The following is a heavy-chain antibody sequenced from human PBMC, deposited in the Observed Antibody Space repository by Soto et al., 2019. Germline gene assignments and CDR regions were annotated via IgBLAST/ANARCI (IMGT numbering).Heavy chain of an antibody. D-gene: IGHD7-27*01. J-gene: IGHJ4*02. V-gene: IGHV3-23*01. CDR3: AKAWGIDY. CDR2: ISGSGSST. Sequence: XXSLRLSCAASGFTFSSYTMRWVRQAPGKGLEWVSTISGSGSSTYSADSVKGRFTISRDNSKNTLYLKMNSLRVEDTAIYYCAKAWGIDYWGQGTLVTVSS. CDR1: GFTFSSYT.